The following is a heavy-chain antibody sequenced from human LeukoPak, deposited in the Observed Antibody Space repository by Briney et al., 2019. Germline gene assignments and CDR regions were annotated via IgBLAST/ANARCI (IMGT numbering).Heavy chain of an antibody. CDR2: INPNSGGT. CDR1: GYTFTGYY. Sequence: VASVKVSCKASGYTFTGYYMHWVRQAPGQGLEWMEWINPNSGGTNYAQKFQGRVTMTRDASISTAYMELSRLRSDDTAVYYCARGPIAAANYYYYGMDVWGQGTTVTVSS. D-gene: IGHD6-13*01. CDR3: ARGPIAAANYYYYGMDV. V-gene: IGHV1-2*02. J-gene: IGHJ6*02.